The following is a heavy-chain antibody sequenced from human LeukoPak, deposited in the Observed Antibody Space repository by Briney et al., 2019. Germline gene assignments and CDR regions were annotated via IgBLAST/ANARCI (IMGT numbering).Heavy chain of an antibody. CDR2: MNPNSGNT. J-gene: IGHJ3*02. V-gene: IGHV1-8*02. Sequence: ASVKVSCKASGYTFTSYYMHWVRQATGQGLEWMGWMNPNSGNTGYAQKFQGRVTMTRNTSISTAYMELSSLRSEDTAVYYCARGRTADAFDIWGQGTMVTVSS. CDR3: ARGRTADAFDI. CDR1: GYTFTSYY. D-gene: IGHD2-21*02.